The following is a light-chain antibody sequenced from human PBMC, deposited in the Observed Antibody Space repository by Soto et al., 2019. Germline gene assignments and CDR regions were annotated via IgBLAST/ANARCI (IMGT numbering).Light chain of an antibody. V-gene: IGLV2-11*01. CDR3: CSSADSYTFI. CDR2: DVA. J-gene: IGLJ1*01. Sequence: QSVLTQPRSVSGSPGQSVTISCTGTSSDVGGYDHVSWYQYHPDKAPKLIIYDVAKRPSGVPGRFSGSKSGNTASLTISALQAEDGADYYCCSSADSYTFIFGSGTKVTVL. CDR1: SSDVGGYDH.